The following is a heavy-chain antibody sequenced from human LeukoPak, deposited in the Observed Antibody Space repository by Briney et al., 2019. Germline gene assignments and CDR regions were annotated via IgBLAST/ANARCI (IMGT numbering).Heavy chain of an antibody. CDR1: GGSINNFY. Sequence: SETLSLTCTVSGGSINNFYWSWIRQTAGKGLEWIGRIYSTGSNNYNPSLKSRVAMSLDKSKNQVSLKLSSVTVADTAIYYCARGQVELRFSRGYYHMDVWGKGTTIIVSS. V-gene: IGHV4-4*07. CDR2: IYSTGSN. D-gene: IGHD1-7*01. J-gene: IGHJ6*03. CDR3: ARGQVELRFSRGYYHMDV.